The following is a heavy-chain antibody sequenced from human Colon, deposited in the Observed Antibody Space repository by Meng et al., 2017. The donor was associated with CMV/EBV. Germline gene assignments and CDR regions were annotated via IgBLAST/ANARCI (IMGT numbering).Heavy chain of an antibody. CDR2: SRSRECSWTR. J-gene: IGHJ4*02. CDR3: ARGRTGTGWKYYFDH. Sequence: LSLTCAVYGGSFSGYYWSWSRQPPGKGLEWVGFSRSRECSWTREYAASVKDRFTISRDSSRNILFLQMDGLQTDDTAVYFCARGRTGTGWKYYFDHWGRGTLVTVSS. V-gene: IGHV3-49*03. CDR1: GGSFSGYY. D-gene: IGHD6-19*01.